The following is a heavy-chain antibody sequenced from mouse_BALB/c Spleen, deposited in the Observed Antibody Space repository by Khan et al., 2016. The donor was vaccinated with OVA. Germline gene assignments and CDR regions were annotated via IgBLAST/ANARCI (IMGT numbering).Heavy chain of an antibody. CDR1: GFSLDKYS. V-gene: IGHV2-2*02. Sequence: QVQLKQSGPGLVAPSQSLSITCTVSGFSLDKYSVHWIRQSPGKGLEWLGVIWSAGSTDYNAALISRLTITKDNSRSQVFFKVNSLQPNDTAIDYCARRGYDYGRGALFAYWGQGTLVTVSA. J-gene: IGHJ3*01. CDR3: ARRGYDYGRGALFAY. D-gene: IGHD2-4*01. CDR2: IWSAGST.